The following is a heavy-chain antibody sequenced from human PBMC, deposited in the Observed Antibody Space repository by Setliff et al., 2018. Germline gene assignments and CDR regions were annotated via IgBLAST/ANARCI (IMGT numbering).Heavy chain of an antibody. Sequence: GGSLRLSCAASGFTFSSYGMHWVRQAPGKGLEWVAVIWADGNTKDYTDSVKGRFTISRDTSQNTLYLQMNSLRVEDTAVYFCATDRGGSPFDYWGQGTLVTVS. J-gene: IGHJ4*02. CDR1: GFTFSSYG. CDR3: ATDRGGSPFDY. CDR2: IWADGNTK. D-gene: IGHD2-15*01. V-gene: IGHV3-33*01.